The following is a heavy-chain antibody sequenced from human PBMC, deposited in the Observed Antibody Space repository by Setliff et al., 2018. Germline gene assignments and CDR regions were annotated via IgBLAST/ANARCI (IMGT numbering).Heavy chain of an antibody. CDR3: ARDVFPYHYEGAFDI. CDR1: GYTFTSHY. D-gene: IGHD3-22*01. CDR2: INPSSGRT. Sequence: ASVKVSCKASGYTFTSHYMHWVRQAPGLGLEWMGTINPSSGRTSYAQKFQGRVTMTRDTSTSTVYMDMSSLRSEVTAVYYCARDVFPYHYEGAFDIWGQGTRVTVSS. J-gene: IGHJ3*02. V-gene: IGHV1-46*01.